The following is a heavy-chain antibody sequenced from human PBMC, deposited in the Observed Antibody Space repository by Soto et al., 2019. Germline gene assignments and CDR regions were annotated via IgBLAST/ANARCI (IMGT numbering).Heavy chain of an antibody. J-gene: IGHJ6*02. V-gene: IGHV3-15*07. CDR2: IKSKTEGGTT. Sequence: GGSLRLSCAASGFTFSNAWMNWVRQAPGKGLEWVGRIKSKTEGGTTADAAPVKGRFTISRDDSINTLYLQMNSLKTEDTAVYYCTTVPWDYGMDGWGQGTTVTVSS. D-gene: IGHD3-16*01. CDR1: GFTFSNAW. CDR3: TTVPWDYGMDG.